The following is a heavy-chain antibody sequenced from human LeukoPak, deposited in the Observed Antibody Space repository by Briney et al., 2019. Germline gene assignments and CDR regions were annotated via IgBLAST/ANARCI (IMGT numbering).Heavy chain of an antibody. CDR2: INWNCCRT. Sequence: PGGSLRLSCAASGFTFDDYGMSWVRQPPGKGLELVSGINWNCCRTGYADSVKGRFTISRDNDKNSLYLQMNSLRGEDTALYYCARVKGDYAGWRAFDIWGQGTMVTVSS. V-gene: IGHV3-20*04. D-gene: IGHD4-23*01. CDR1: GFTFDDYG. J-gene: IGHJ3*02. CDR3: ARVKGDYAGWRAFDI.